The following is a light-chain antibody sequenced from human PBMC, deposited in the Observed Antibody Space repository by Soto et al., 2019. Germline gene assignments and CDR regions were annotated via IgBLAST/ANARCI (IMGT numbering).Light chain of an antibody. Sequence: EIVMTQSPATLSVSPGERATLSCRASQSVSSNLAWYQQKPGQAPRLLIYGASTRATGIPARFSGSGSWTEFTLTISSLQSEDFAVDYCQQYNNWPPWTFGQGTKVVIK. CDR3: QQYNNWPPWT. J-gene: IGKJ1*01. CDR1: QSVSSN. CDR2: GAS. V-gene: IGKV3-15*01.